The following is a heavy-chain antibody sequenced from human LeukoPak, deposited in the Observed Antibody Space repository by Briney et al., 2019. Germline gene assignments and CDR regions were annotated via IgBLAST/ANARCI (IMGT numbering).Heavy chain of an antibody. Sequence: GGSLRLSCTGSGYSFGVYAVSWVRQAPGKGLEWVGLVRSKAFGGTTEYAASVKGRFSISRDDSKNIAYLQMSGLKTEDTALYYCTRDQGYSNLDYWGQGTLVTVSS. J-gene: IGHJ4*02. CDR3: TRDQGYSNLDY. V-gene: IGHV3-49*04. D-gene: IGHD4-11*01. CDR2: VRSKAFGGTT. CDR1: GYSFGVYA.